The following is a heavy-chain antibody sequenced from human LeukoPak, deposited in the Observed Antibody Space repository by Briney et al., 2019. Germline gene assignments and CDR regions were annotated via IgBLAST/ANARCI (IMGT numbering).Heavy chain of an antibody. V-gene: IGHV4-34*01. D-gene: IGHD2-15*01. CDR1: GGSFSGYY. Sequence: SETLSLTCAVYGGSFSGYYWSWIRQPPGKGLEWIGEINHSGSTNYNPSLKSRVTISVDTSKNQFSLKLSSVTAAGTAVYYCASSEYCSGGSCYSRPDYWGQGTLVTVSS. CDR2: INHSGST. J-gene: IGHJ4*02. CDR3: ASSEYCSGGSCYSRPDY.